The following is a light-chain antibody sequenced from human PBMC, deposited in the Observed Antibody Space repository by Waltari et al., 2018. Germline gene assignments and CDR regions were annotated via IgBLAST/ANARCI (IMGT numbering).Light chain of an antibody. V-gene: IGKV3-20*01. CDR2: GPS. J-gene: IGKJ1*01. CDR1: QSVSSSY. CDR3: QQYGSSPPMT. Sequence: EIVLTQSPGTLSLSPGGRANLSCRASQSVSSSYLAWYQQKPGQAPWLLIYGPSSRATGIPDRFSGSGSGTAFSLTISRLEPEDFAVYYCQQYGSSPPMTFGHGTKVEI.